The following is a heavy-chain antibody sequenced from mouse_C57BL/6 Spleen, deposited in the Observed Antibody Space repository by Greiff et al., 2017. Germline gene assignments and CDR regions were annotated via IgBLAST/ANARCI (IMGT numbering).Heavy chain of an antibody. Sequence: QVQLQQPGAELVKPGASVKMSCKASGYTFTSYWITWVKQRPGQGLEWIGDIYPGSGSTNYNEKFKSKATLTVETSSRTAYMQLSSLTSYDSAVYYCARSYGSSYYAMDYWGQGTSVTVSS. D-gene: IGHD1-1*01. V-gene: IGHV1-55*01. CDR1: GYTFTSYW. J-gene: IGHJ4*01. CDR3: ARSYGSSYYAMDY. CDR2: IYPGSGST.